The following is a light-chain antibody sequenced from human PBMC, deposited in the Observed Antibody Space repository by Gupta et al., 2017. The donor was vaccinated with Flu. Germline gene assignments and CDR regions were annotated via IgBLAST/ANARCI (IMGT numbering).Light chain of an antibody. J-gene: IGKJ1*01. CDR2: GAS. Sequence: ERATLSCRASQSVSSSYLAWYQQKPGQAPRLLIYGASSRATGIPDRFSGSGSGTDFTLTISRLDPEDFAVYYCQQYGSSSWTFGQGTKVEIK. V-gene: IGKV3-20*01. CDR3: QQYGSSSWT. CDR1: QSVSSSY.